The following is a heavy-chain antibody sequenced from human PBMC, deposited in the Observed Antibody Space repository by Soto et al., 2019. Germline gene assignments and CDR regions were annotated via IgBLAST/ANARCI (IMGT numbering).Heavy chain of an antibody. Sequence: QVQLVQSGAEMQQPGASVRVSCKASGGTFSKYAFSWVRQAPGQGLEWLGGTIPMFGTPNYAQKFQGRVAISADESTATVYMELISLRSEDTAVYFCARPLRDRNYYYGMAVWGQGTKVTVSS. CDR1: GGTFSKYA. CDR2: TIPMFGTP. D-gene: IGHD3-22*01. CDR3: ARPLRDRNYYYGMAV. J-gene: IGHJ6*02. V-gene: IGHV1-69*01.